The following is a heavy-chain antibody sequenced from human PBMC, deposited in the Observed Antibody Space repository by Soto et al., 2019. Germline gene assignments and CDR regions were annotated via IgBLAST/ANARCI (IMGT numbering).Heavy chain of an antibody. J-gene: IGHJ5*02. Sequence: ASVKVSCKASGGTFSSYAISWVRQAPGQGLEWMGGIIPIFGTANYAQKFQGRVTITADESTSTAYMELSSLRSEDTAVYYCATTLPPSGSSFFSWFDPWGQGTLVTVSS. CDR3: ATTLPPSGSSFFSWFDP. V-gene: IGHV1-69*13. CDR2: IIPIFGTA. D-gene: IGHD1-26*01. CDR1: GGTFSSYA.